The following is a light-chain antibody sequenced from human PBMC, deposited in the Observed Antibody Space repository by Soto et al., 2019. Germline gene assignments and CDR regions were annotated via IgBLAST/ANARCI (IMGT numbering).Light chain of an antibody. J-gene: IGLJ3*02. CDR1: TSDVENYNL. CDR3: CSYAHPNTVV. Sequence: QSALTQPASVSGSPGQSITISCTGNTSDVENYNLVSWYQQHPGKAPKLMIYEGTKRPSGVSNRFSGSKSGNTASLTISGLQAEDEADYYCCSYAHPNTVVFGGGTKLTVL. CDR2: EGT. V-gene: IGLV2-23*01.